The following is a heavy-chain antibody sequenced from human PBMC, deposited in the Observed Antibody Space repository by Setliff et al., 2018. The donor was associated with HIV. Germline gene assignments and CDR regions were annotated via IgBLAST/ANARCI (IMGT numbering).Heavy chain of an antibody. CDR3: ASGWVRQSRTFGGVSVLPPFDY. CDR2: INHSGST. Sequence: ASETLSLTCAVYRGSFSGYYWSWIRQPPGKGLEWIGEINHSGSTNYNPSLKSRFTISVDTSKNQFSLKLSSVTAADTAVYYCASGWVRQSRTFGGVSVLPPFDYWGQGTLVTVSS. D-gene: IGHD3-16*02. J-gene: IGHJ4*02. V-gene: IGHV4-34*01. CDR1: RGSFSGYY.